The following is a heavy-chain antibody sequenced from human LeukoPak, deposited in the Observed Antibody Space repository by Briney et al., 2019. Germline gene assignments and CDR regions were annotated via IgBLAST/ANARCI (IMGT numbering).Heavy chain of an antibody. Sequence: SETLSLTCTVSGASITNYYWSWIRQPPGKGLEWIGYISHTGITNYNPSLESRVIISADTSRNQFSLKLTSMTAADTAVYYCARGDPYYDILTGYYIRVFDIWGQGTMVTVSS. CDR1: GASITNYY. D-gene: IGHD3-9*01. CDR3: ARGDPYYDILTGYYIRVFDI. J-gene: IGHJ3*02. CDR2: ISHTGIT. V-gene: IGHV4-59*01.